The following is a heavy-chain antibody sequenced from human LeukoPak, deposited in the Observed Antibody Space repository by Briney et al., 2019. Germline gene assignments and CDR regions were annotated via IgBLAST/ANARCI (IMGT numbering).Heavy chain of an antibody. J-gene: IGHJ4*02. CDR1: GFTSDDYV. V-gene: IGHV3-43*02. CDR2: ISGDGGST. D-gene: IGHD1-26*01. Sequence: PGGSLRLSCAAFGFTSDDYVMHWVRQAPGKGLEWVSLISGDGGSTYYADSVKGRFTISRDNSKNSLYLQMNSLRIEDTALYYCVKDIRKWGAFDYWGQGTLVTVSS. CDR3: VKDIRKWGAFDY.